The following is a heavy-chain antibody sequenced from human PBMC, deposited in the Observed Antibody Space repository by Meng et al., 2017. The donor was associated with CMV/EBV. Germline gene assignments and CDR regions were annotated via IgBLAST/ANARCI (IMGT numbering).Heavy chain of an antibody. J-gene: IGHJ4*02. Sequence: SGYTFTGYCMHWLRQAHGQGLELMSWSNANSGGTNCAQKCQCRVTMTSDTSISTVYMELSRLGSDDTDVYYCARVFSRREGYNVDYWGQGTLVTVSS. D-gene: IGHD5-24*01. CDR2: SNANSGGT. V-gene: IGHV1-2*02. CDR3: ARVFSRREGYNVDY. CDR1: GYTFTGYC.